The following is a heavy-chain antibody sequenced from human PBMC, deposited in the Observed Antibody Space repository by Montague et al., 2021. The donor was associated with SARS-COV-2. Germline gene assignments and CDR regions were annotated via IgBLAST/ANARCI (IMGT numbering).Heavy chain of an antibody. V-gene: IGHV4-39*01. CDR1: GSSVSSDTHN. J-gene: IGHJ4*02. Sequence: SETLSLTCTVSGSSVSSDTHNWAWIRQPPGKGLEWIASIFYKGNTYYNPSLRSRFTISINMSKNQFFLRVASVTAADTAVYYCARVPNGRHDNWGPGALVTVSS. CDR3: ARVPNGRHDN. CDR2: IFYKGNT. D-gene: IGHD2-8*01.